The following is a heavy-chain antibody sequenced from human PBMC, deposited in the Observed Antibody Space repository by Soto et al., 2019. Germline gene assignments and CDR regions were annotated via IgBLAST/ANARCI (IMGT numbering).Heavy chain of an antibody. CDR1: GYTFTGYY. Sequence: ASVKVSCKASGYTFTGYYMHWVRQAPGQGLEWMGWINPNSGGTNYAQKLQGWVTMTRDTSISTAYMELSRLRSDDTAVYYCARADSSGWYIDAFDIWGQGTMVTVSS. J-gene: IGHJ3*02. CDR2: INPNSGGT. V-gene: IGHV1-2*04. CDR3: ARADSSGWYIDAFDI. D-gene: IGHD6-19*01.